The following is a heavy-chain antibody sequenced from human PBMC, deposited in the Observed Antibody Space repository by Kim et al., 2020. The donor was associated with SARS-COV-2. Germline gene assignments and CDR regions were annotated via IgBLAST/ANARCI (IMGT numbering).Heavy chain of an antibody. CDR3: AKSFSGSYFGYDY. D-gene: IGHD1-26*01. CDR2: ISYDGSNK. CDR1: GFTFNTYG. Sequence: GGSLRLSCAAYGFTFNTYGMHWVRKAPGKGLEWVAVISYDGSNKYYADSVKGRFTISRDNSKNTLYLQMNSLRIEDTAVYYCAKSFSGSYFGYDYWGQGTLVTVSS. J-gene: IGHJ4*02. V-gene: IGHV3-30*18.